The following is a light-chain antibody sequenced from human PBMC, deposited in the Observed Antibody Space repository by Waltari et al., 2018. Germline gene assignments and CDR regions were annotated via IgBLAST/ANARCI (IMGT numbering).Light chain of an antibody. V-gene: IGLV2-23*01. CDR2: EGS. CDR3: CSYAGSSWV. J-gene: IGLJ3*02. CDR1: SSDVGSYTL. Sequence: QSALTQPASVSGSPGQSIPISCTGTSSDVGSYTLVSWYQQHPGKAPKLMIYEGSKRPSGVSNRFSGSKSGNTASLTISGLQAEDEADYYCCSYAGSSWVFGGGTKLTVL.